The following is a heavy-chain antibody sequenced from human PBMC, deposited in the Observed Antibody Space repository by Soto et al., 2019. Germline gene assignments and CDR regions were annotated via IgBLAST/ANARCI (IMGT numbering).Heavy chain of an antibody. CDR2: IYNGEST. CDR1: GFTVNSDY. J-gene: IGHJ4*02. CDR3: ARDGRGLGKLSLFEY. V-gene: IGHV3-53*01. D-gene: IGHD3-16*01. Sequence: QPGGSLRLSCAASGFTVNSDYMNWIRQTPGKGLEWVAFIYNGESTHYADSVKGRFTISSDRSKNTLYLQMNSLRIEDTAVYYCARDGRGLGKLSLFEYWGQGTLVTVSS.